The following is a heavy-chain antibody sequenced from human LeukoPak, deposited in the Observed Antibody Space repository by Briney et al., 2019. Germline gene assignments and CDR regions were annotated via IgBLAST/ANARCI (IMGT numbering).Heavy chain of an antibody. D-gene: IGHD2-2*01. CDR3: ARDRGSTSRNYYYYGMDV. V-gene: IGHV4-59*01. CDR1: GGSISSYY. CDR2: IYYSGST. J-gene: IGHJ6*02. Sequence: PSETLSPTCTVSGGSISSYYWSWIRQPPGKGLEWIGYIYYSGSTNYNPSLKSRVTISVDTSKNQFSLKLSSVTAADTAVYYCARDRGSTSRNYYYYGMDVWGQGTTVTVSS.